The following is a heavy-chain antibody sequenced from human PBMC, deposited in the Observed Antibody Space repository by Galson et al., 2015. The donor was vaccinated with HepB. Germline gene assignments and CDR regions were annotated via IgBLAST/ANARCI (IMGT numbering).Heavy chain of an antibody. CDR2: IWYDGSNK. CDR3: ARESRGCGGDCYSLVDS. J-gene: IGHJ4*02. CDR1: GFTFSNYG. V-gene: IGHV3-33*01. D-gene: IGHD2-21*02. Sequence: SLRLSCAASGFTFSNYGMHWVRQAPGKGLEWVAVIWYDGSNKYYADSVKGRFTISRDNSKNTLYLQMNSLEVDDTAVYYCARESRGCGGDCYSLVDSWGQGTLVTVSS.